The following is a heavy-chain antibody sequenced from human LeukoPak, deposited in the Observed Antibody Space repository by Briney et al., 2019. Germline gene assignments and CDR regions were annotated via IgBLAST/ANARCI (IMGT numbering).Heavy chain of an antibody. CDR3: ARESSSSRYFMDV. D-gene: IGHD6-6*01. V-gene: IGHV4-39*07. CDR2: IHYSGRT. Sequence: PSETLSLTCSVSGGSTRTSTSYWGWVRQPPGKGLEWIGSIHYSGRTYKTPSLKSRVTISMDTSGSQFSLKVTSLTAADSAVYFCARESSSSRYFMDVWGRGTTVTVSS. J-gene: IGHJ6*03. CDR1: GGSTRTSTSY.